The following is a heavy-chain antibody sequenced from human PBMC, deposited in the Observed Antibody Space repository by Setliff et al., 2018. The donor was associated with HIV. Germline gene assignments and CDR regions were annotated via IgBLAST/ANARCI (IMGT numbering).Heavy chain of an antibody. J-gene: IGHJ4*02. V-gene: IGHV3-7*03. CDR1: GLTFNRYW. CDR2: TKFDGSEK. CDR3: ARGRGESRTNYFDY. Sequence: QPGGSLRLSCVASGLTFNRYWMSWVRQVPGKGLEWVSNTKFDGSEKYYVDSVKGRFTISRDNAKNSLYLQMNSLRAEDTAVYFCARGRGESRTNYFDYWGQGTLVTVSS.